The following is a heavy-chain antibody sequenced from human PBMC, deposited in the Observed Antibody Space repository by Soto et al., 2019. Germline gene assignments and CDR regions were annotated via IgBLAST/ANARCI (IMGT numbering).Heavy chain of an antibody. D-gene: IGHD7-27*01. J-gene: IGHJ3*02. V-gene: IGHV3-21*01. CDR2: ISSSSSYI. Sequence: GGSLRLSCAASGFTFSSYSMNWVRQAPGKGLEWVSSISSSSSYIYYADSVKGRFTTSRDNAKNSLYLQMNSLRAEDTAVYSCARGQLTGDLSGAFDIWGQGTMVTVSS. CDR3: ARGQLTGDLSGAFDI. CDR1: GFTFSSYS.